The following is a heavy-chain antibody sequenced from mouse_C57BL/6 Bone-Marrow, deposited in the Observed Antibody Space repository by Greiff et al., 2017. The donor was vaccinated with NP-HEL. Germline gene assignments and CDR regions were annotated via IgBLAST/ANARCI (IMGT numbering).Heavy chain of an antibody. D-gene: IGHD2-4*01. CDR1: GYTFTSYG. V-gene: IGHV1-81*01. CDR3: ASTMITTGGYYFDY. CDR2: IYPRSGNT. Sequence: VQLQQSGAELARPGASVKLSCKASGYTFTSYGISWVKQRTGQGLEWIGEIYPRSGNTYYNEKFKGKATLTADKSSSTAYMELRSLTSEDSAVYFCASTMITTGGYYFDYWGQGTTLTVSS. J-gene: IGHJ2*01.